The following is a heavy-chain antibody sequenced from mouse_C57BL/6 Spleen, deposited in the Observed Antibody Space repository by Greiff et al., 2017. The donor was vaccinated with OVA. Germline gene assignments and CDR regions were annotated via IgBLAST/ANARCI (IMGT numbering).Heavy chain of an antibody. CDR3: AREGGYYTWFAY. CDR2: ISYDGSN. J-gene: IGHJ3*01. V-gene: IGHV3-6*01. Sequence: EVQVVESGPGLVKPSQSLSLTCSVTGYSITSGYYWNWIRQFPGNKLEWMGYISYDGSNNYNPSLKNRISITRDTSKNQFFLKLNSVTTEDTATYYCAREGGYYTWFAYWGQGTLVTVSA. D-gene: IGHD2-3*01. CDR1: GYSITSGYY.